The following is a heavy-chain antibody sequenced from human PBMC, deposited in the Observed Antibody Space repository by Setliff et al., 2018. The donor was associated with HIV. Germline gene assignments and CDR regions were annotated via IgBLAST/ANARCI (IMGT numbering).Heavy chain of an antibody. CDR1: GGIFINSA. Sequence: ASVKVSCKASGGIFINSAFSWVRQAPGQGLEWMGWFNTETRNPMYAQAFKGRLVFSLDTSVSTAYLQINSLKAEDTAMYYCARVGSYWSTFDYWGQGALVTVSS. CDR3: ARVGSYWSTFDY. D-gene: IGHD1-26*01. J-gene: IGHJ4*02. CDR2: FNTETRNP. V-gene: IGHV7-4-1*02.